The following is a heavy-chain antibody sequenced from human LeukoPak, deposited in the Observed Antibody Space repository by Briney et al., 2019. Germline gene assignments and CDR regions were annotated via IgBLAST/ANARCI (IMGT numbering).Heavy chain of an antibody. CDR1: GFIVSGDF. V-gene: IGHV3-53*01. CDR3: ARGRGRGRDSPWFDY. Sequence: PGGSLRLSCAASGFIVSGDFMSWVRQAPGKGLEWVSVIYSDGSTYYADSVEGRFTISRDNSKNTLDLQMTGLRAEDTAVYYCARGRGRGRDSPWFDYWGQGTLATVSS. J-gene: IGHJ4*02. D-gene: IGHD1-26*01. CDR2: IYSDGST.